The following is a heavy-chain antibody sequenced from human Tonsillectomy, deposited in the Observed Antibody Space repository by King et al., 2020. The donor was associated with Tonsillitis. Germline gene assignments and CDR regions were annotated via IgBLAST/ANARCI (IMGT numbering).Heavy chain of an antibody. J-gene: IGHJ4*02. CDR2: ISYDGSNK. D-gene: IGHD3-10*01. CDR1: GFTFSTYA. Sequence: QLVQSGGGVVQRGRSLRLSCAASGFTFSTYAMHWVRQAPGRGLEWVAVISYDGSNKYYADSVKGRFTISRDNSKNTLYLQMNSLRAADTAVYYCARLYYYGSGSYDYWGQGTLVTVSS. V-gene: IGHV3-30-3*01. CDR3: ARLYYYGSGSYDY.